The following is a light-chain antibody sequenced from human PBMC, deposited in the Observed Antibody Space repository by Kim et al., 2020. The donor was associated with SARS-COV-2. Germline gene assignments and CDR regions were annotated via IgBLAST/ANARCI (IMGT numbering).Light chain of an antibody. CDR2: DAS. Sequence: WSPGERATLSCRASQSISSYLAWFQQKPGQAPRLLIYDASNRATGIPARFSGGGSGTDFTLTISSLEPEDFAVYYCQHRSNWPLTFGGGTKVDIK. V-gene: IGKV3-11*01. CDR1: QSISSY. CDR3: QHRSNWPLT. J-gene: IGKJ4*01.